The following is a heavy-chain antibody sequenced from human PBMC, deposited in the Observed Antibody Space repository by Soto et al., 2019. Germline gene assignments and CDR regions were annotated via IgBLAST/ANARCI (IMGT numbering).Heavy chain of an antibody. CDR1: GGSISSSSYY. Sequence: SETLSLTCTVSGGSISSSSYYWGWIRQPPGKGLEWIGSIYYSGSTYYNPSLKSRVTISVDTSKNQFSLKLSSVTAADTAVYYCARLRPLSAAGRYGMDVWGQGTTVTVSS. CDR2: IYYSGST. V-gene: IGHV4-39*01. J-gene: IGHJ6*02. D-gene: IGHD6-13*01. CDR3: ARLRPLSAAGRYGMDV.